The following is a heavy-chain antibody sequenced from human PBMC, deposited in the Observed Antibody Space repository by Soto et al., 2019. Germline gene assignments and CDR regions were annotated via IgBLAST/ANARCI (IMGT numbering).Heavy chain of an antibody. V-gene: IGHV3-48*01. Sequence: EVQLVESGGALVQPGGSLRLSCAASGFTFSSYSMNWVRQAPGKGLEWISYISSSGSPIYYADSVKGRFTISRDNAKNSMYLQMNSRRAEDTAVYCCARGSSWFDYWGQGTLVTVSS. J-gene: IGHJ4*02. CDR2: ISSSGSPI. CDR3: ARGSSWFDY. D-gene: IGHD6-13*01. CDR1: GFTFSSYS.